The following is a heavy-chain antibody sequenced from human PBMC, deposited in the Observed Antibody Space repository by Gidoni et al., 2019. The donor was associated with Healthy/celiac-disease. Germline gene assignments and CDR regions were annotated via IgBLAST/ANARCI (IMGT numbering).Heavy chain of an antibody. J-gene: IGHJ4*02. D-gene: IGHD3-16*01. Sequence: GRFTISRDNSKNTLYLQMNSLRAEDTAVYYCAKGGGGLYWGQGTLVTVSS. V-gene: IGHV3-23*01. CDR3: AKGGGGLY.